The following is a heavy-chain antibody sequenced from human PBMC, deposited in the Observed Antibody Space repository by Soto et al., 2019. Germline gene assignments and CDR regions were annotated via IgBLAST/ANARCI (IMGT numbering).Heavy chain of an antibody. V-gene: IGHV4-39*01. CDR2: IYYSVNT. CDR1: GDSISSSSNH. J-gene: IGHJ4*02. Sequence: QLQLQESGPGLVKPSETLSLTCTVSGDSISSSSNHWGWIRQPPGKGLEWIGNIYYSVNTYYNPSLKSRVTISVDTSKNQFSLRLTSVTAADTAVYYCATHPPYGPLDYWGQGTLVTVSS. CDR3: ATHPPYGPLDY. D-gene: IGHD4-17*01.